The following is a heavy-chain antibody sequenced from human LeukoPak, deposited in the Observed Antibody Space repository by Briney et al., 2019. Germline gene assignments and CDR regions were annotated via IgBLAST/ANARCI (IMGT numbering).Heavy chain of an antibody. CDR2: IYYSGST. Sequence: PSETLSLTCTVSGGSISSSSYYWGWIRQPPGKGLEWIGSIYYSGSTYYNPSLKSRVTISVDRSKNQFSLKLSSVTAADTAVYYCARGGPRDFGVVIIRPNYFDYWGQGTLVTVSS. J-gene: IGHJ4*02. V-gene: IGHV4-39*07. D-gene: IGHD3-3*01. CDR1: GGSISSSSYY. CDR3: ARGGPRDFGVVIIRPNYFDY.